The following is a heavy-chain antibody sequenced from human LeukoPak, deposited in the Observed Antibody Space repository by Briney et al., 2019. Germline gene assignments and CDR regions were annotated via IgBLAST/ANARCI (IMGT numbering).Heavy chain of an antibody. D-gene: IGHD2-15*01. CDR2: IPGSSDNT. V-gene: IGHV3-23*01. CDR3: ARDGDIVVVVAATHGMDV. J-gene: IGHJ6*02. CDR1: GFTFSGYV. Sequence: PGGSLRLSCAASGFTFSGYVMNWVRQAPGKGLAWVSSIPGSSDNTYYADSVKGRFTISRDNSRSTLYLQMNSLRAEDTAVYYCARDGDIVVVVAATHGMDVWGQGTTVTVSS.